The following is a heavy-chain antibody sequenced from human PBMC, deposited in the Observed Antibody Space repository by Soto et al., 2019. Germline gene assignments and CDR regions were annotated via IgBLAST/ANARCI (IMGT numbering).Heavy chain of an antibody. J-gene: IGHJ4*02. Sequence: GFPKLSFSTLWFTFHSFNMNWVRQAPGKGLEWVSYISSSSSTIYYADSVKGRFTISRDNAKNSLYLQMNSLRDEDTAVYYCARSSWYDYWGQGTLVTVSS. CDR3: ARSSWYDY. CDR2: ISSSSSTI. V-gene: IGHV3-48*02. D-gene: IGHD6-19*01. CDR1: WFTFHSFN.